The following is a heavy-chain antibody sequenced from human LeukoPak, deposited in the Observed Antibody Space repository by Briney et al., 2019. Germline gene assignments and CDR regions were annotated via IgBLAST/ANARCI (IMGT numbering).Heavy chain of an antibody. V-gene: IGHV3-64*01. CDR2: ISTNGVSK. J-gene: IGHJ4*02. Sequence: GGSLRLSCVASGFTFSSYGMHWVRQAPGKGLEYVSSISTNGVSKYYANSVKGRFTISRDNSMNTLYLLMGSLRAEDTAIYYCARASLRFLEWPTSNPLDYWGQGTLVTVSS. CDR1: GFTFSSYG. D-gene: IGHD3-3*01. CDR3: ARASLRFLEWPTSNPLDY.